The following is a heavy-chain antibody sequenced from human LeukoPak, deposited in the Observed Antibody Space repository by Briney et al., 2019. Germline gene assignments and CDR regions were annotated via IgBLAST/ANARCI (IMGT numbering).Heavy chain of an antibody. CDR3: VRVVVPAALDAFDI. CDR2: IIPIFGTA. J-gene: IGHJ3*02. V-gene: IGHV1-69*01. D-gene: IGHD2-2*01. Sequence: GASVRVSCKASGGTFSSYAISWVRQAPGQGLEWMGGIIPIFGTANYAQKFQGRVTITADESTSTAYVELSSLRSEDTAVYYCVRVVVPAALDAFDIWGQGTMVTVSS. CDR1: GGTFSSYA.